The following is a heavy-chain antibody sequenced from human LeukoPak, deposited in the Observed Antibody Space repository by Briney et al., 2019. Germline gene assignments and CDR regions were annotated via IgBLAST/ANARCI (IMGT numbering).Heavy chain of an antibody. CDR2: FYHSGST. J-gene: IGHJ6*03. V-gene: IGHV4-38-2*01. CDR1: GYSISSGYY. D-gene: IGHD6-6*01. CDR3: ARAYSSSLLLPNYYYYYYMDV. Sequence: PSETLSLTCAVSGYSISSGYYWGWIRQSPGKGLEWIGRFYHSGSTDYNPSLKSRVTISVDTSKNQFSLKLSSVTAADTAVYYCARAYSSSLLLPNYYYYYYMDVWGKGTTVTVSS.